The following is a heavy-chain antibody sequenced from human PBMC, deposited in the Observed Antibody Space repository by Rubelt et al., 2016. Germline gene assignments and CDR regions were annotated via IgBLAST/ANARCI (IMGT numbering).Heavy chain of an antibody. J-gene: IGHJ4*02. CDR1: GGSFSGYY. Sequence: QVQLQQWGAGLLKPSETLSLTCAVYGGSFSGYYWSWIRPPPGKGLEWIGYIYYIGSTYYNPSLKSLVTISVDTSKNQFSLKLSSVTAADTAVYYCAREVWGGNYFDYWGQGTLVTVSS. CDR2: IYYIGST. CDR3: AREVWGGNYFDY. V-gene: IGHV4-34*01. D-gene: IGHD3-16*01.